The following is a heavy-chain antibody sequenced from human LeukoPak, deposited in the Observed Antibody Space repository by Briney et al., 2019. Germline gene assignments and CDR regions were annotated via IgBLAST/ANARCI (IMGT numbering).Heavy chain of an antibody. V-gene: IGHV3-53*01. J-gene: IGHJ6*02. CDR1: GFTLNTNY. Sequence: GGSLRLSCAASGFTLNTNYMNWVRQVPGKGLEWVSVIYSGGSTYYADSVKGRFTISRDNSKNTLYLQMNSLRAEDTAVYYCARGRGLYGMDVWGQGTTVTVSS. D-gene: IGHD3-10*01. CDR2: IYSGGST. CDR3: ARGRGLYGMDV.